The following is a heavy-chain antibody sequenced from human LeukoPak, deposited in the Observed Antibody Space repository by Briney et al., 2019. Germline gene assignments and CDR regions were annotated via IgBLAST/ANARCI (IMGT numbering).Heavy chain of an antibody. CDR1: GYTFTSYD. CDR3: ARANLGYVWGSYRYLDY. CDR2: MNPNSGNT. D-gene: IGHD3-16*02. V-gene: IGHV1-8*01. Sequence: ASVKVSCKASGYTFTSYDINWVRQATGQGLEWMGWMNPNSGNTGYAQKFQGRVTMTRNTSISTAYMELSSLRSEDTAVYYCARANLGYVWGSYRYLDYWGQGTLVTVSS. J-gene: IGHJ4*02.